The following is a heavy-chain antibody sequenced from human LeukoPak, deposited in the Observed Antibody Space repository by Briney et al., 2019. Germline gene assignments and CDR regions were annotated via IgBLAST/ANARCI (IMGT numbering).Heavy chain of an antibody. Sequence: SETLSLTCTVSGGSISSGSYYWGWLHQPPGKGLEWIGTIYYSGSTYYNPSLKSRFTISVDTSKNQFSLKLSSVTAADTAVYYCARQYSSGWQYFDCWGQGTLVTVSS. D-gene: IGHD6-19*01. CDR3: ARQYSSGWQYFDC. CDR1: GGSISSGSYY. V-gene: IGHV4-39*01. CDR2: IYYSGST. J-gene: IGHJ4*02.